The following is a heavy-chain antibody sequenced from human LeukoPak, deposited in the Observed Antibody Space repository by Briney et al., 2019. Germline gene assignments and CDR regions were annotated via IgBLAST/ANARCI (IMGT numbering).Heavy chain of an antibody. J-gene: IGHJ4*02. CDR3: AKDKLNNYDFWSGSPFDY. D-gene: IGHD3-3*01. CDR1: GFTFSNYD. V-gene: IGHV3-30*02. CDR2: IQYNGGYK. Sequence: GGSLRLSCAAPGFTFSNYDMHWVRQTPGNGLEGVAFIQYNGGYKYYADSVRGRFTISRDNSRSALDLQMNSLAAEDTALYYCAKDKLNNYDFWSGSPFDYWGQGTLVTVSS.